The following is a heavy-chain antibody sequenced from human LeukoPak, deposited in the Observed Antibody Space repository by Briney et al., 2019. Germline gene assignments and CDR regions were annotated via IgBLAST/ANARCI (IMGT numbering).Heavy chain of an antibody. D-gene: IGHD5-12*01. J-gene: IGHJ4*02. CDR1: GGSISSYY. CDR3: ARTNSGYGYFDY. V-gene: IGHV4-59*01. Sequence: PSETLSLTCTVSGGSISSYYWSWIRQPPGKGLEWIGYIYYSGSTNYNPSLKSRVTISVDTSKNQFSLKLSSVTAADTAVYYCARTNSGYGYFDYWGQGTLVTVSS. CDR2: IYYSGST.